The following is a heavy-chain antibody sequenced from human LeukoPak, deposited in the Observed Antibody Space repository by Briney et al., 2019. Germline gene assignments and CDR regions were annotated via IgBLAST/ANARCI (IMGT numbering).Heavy chain of an antibody. V-gene: IGHV4-39*07. J-gene: IGHJ4*02. CDR3: ARDVCSSTSCSAAFDY. CDR2: IDYSGST. Sequence: PSETLSLTCTVSGGSVSSTSYWWVWIRQPPGKGLEWIGSIDYSGSTYFNPSLKSRVTKSVDTSKNQFSLKLSSVTAADTAVYYCARDVCSSTSCSAAFDYWGQGTLVTVSS. CDR1: GGSVSSTSYW. D-gene: IGHD2-2*01.